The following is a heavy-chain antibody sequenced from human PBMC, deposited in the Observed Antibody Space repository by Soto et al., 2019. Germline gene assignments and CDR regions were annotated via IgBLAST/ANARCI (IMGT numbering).Heavy chain of an antibody. CDR1: GCTFSSYA. Sequence: SVKVSCKASGCTFSSYAISWVRQAPGQGLEWMGGIIPIFGTANYAQKFQGRVTITADESTSTAYMELSSLRSEDTVVYYCAIPGAYGGEKQYAFDIWGQGTMVTVSS. J-gene: IGHJ3*02. V-gene: IGHV1-69*13. D-gene: IGHD2-21*01. CDR3: AIPGAYGGEKQYAFDI. CDR2: IIPIFGTA.